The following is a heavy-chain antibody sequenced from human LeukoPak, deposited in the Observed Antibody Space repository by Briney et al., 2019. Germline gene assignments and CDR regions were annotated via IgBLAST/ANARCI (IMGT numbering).Heavy chain of an antibody. J-gene: IGHJ5*02. D-gene: IGHD3-10*01. CDR2: IYPDDSDT. CDR1: GYSFTNYW. Sequence: GESLKISCKGSGYSFTNYWIGWVRQMPGKGLEWMGIIYPDDSDTKYSPSFQGQVTITVDKSISTAYLQWSSLEASDTAIYYCARQSRRTSGGFDPWGQGAQVTVSS. V-gene: IGHV5-51*01. CDR3: ARQSRRTSGGFDP.